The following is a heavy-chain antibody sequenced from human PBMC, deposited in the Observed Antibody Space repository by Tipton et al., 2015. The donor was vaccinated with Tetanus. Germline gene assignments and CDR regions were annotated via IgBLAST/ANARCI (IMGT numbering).Heavy chain of an antibody. CDR2: IYTSGST. D-gene: IGHD3-10*01. CDR3: AREDYYGSGSSYNWFDP. J-gene: IGHJ5*02. CDR1: GGSISSYY. V-gene: IGHV4-4*07. Sequence: TLSLTCIVSGGSISSYYWSWIRQSAGKGLEWIGRIYTSGSTNYNPSLKSRVTMSVDTSKNQFSLKLSSLTAADTAVYYCAREDYYGSGSSYNWFDPWGQGTLVTVSS.